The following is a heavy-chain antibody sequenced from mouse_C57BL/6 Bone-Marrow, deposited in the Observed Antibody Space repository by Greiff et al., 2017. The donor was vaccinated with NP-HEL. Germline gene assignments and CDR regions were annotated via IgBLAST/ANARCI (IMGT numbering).Heavy chain of an antibody. Sequence: EVKLMESGAELVRPGASVKLSCTASGFNIKDDYMHWVKQRPEQGLEWIGWIDPENGDTEYAAKFQGKATITADTSSNTAYLQLSSLTSEDTAVYYCTTHTTVDLVDYWGQGTSVTVSS. J-gene: IGHJ4*01. CDR1: GFNIKDDY. V-gene: IGHV14-4*01. CDR3: TTHTTVDLVDY. D-gene: IGHD1-1*01. CDR2: IDPENGDT.